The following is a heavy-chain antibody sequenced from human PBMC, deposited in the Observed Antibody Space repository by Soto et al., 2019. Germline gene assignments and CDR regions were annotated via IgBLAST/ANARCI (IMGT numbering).Heavy chain of an antibody. CDR2: IIPIICGT. Sequence: GASVKVSCEESGCTFTGNYMYWVRQAPGQRNEWKGWIIPIICGTNYAQNFRGWVTMTRDTSISTAYMELSRLRSDDTAVYYCARDASQDCTNGVCPRGWTTGTIDYWGQGTLVTVSS. J-gene: IGHJ4*02. D-gene: IGHD2-8*01. CDR1: GCTFTGNY. V-gene: IGHV1-2*04. CDR3: ARDASQDCTNGVCPRGWTTGTIDY.